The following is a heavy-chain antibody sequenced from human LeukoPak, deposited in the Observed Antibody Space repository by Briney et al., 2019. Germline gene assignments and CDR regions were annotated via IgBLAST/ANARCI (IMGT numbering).Heavy chain of an antibody. D-gene: IGHD6-19*01. CDR1: GYTFSSYA. CDR2: IIPILGIA. J-gene: IGHJ4*02. V-gene: IGHV1-69*04. CDR3: ARGSAVAGTLDY. Sequence: GASVKVSCKTLGYTFSSYAISWVRQAPGQGLEWMGRIIPILGIANYAQKFQGRVTITADKSTSTAYMELSSLRSEDTAVYYCARGSAVAGTLDYWGQGTLVTVSS.